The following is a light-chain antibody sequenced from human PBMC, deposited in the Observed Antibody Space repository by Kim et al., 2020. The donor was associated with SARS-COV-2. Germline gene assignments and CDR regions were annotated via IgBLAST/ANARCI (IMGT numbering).Light chain of an antibody. CDR2: RDS. CDR1: NIGSKK. J-gene: IGLJ3*02. V-gene: IGLV3-9*01. Sequence: SVALGQTARITGGRKNIGSKKVHWYQQKPGQAPVLVIYRDSNRPSGIPERFSGSNSGNTATLTISRAQAGDEADYYCQVWDSSTAVFGGGTQLTVL. CDR3: QVWDSSTAV.